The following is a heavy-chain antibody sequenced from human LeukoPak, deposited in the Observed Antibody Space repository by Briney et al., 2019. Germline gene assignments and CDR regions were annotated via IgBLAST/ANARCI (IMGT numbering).Heavy chain of an antibody. Sequence: PGRSLRLSCAASGFTFDDYAMHWVRQAPGKGLEWVSGISWNSGSIGYADSVKGRFTISRDNAKNSLYLQMNSLRAEDTALYYCAKDSSGYNVYFDYWGQGTLVTVSS. CDR2: ISWNSGSI. D-gene: IGHD3-22*01. CDR1: GFTFDDYA. CDR3: AKDSSGYNVYFDY. V-gene: IGHV3-9*01. J-gene: IGHJ4*02.